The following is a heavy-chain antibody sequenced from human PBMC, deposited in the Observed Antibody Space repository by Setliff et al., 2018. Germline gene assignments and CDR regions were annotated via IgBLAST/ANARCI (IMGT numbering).Heavy chain of an antibody. CDR1: GFTFSSYW. D-gene: IGHD6-19*01. V-gene: IGHV3-23*01. CDR2: ISGSGGST. CDR3: AKIRSGWYEAIDY. Sequence: PGGSLRLSCAASGFTFSSYWMSWVRQAPGKGLEWVSAISGSGGSTYYADSVKGRFTISRDNSKNTLYLQVNSLRAEDTAVYYCAKIRSGWYEAIDYWGQGTLVTVSS. J-gene: IGHJ4*02.